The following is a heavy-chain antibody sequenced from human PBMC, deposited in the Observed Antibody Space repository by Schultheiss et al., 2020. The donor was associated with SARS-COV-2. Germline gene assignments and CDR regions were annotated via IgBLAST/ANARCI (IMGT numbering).Heavy chain of an antibody. Sequence: GESLKISCAASGFTFSSYGMHWVRQAPGKGLEWVAVIWYDGSNKYYADSVKGRFTISRDNSKNTLYLQMNSLRAEDTAVYYCAREGSGYYDSSGYTDWGQGTLVTVSS. CDR2: IWYDGSNK. D-gene: IGHD3-22*01. V-gene: IGHV3-33*08. CDR1: GFTFSSYG. J-gene: IGHJ4*02. CDR3: AREGSGYYDSSGYTD.